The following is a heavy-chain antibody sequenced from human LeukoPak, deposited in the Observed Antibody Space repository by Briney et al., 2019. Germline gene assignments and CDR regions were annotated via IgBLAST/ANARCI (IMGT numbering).Heavy chain of an antibody. J-gene: IGHJ5*02. CDR2: ISSSSTYI. D-gene: IGHD3-22*01. Sequence: GGSLRLSCAASGFTFSSYSMNWVRQAPGKGLEWVSSISSSSTYIYYADSVKGRFTISRDNSKNTLYLQMNSLRAEDTAVYYCAKSLGYYDSSGFYNRWFDPWGQGTLVTVSS. CDR3: AKSLGYYDSSGFYNRWFDP. V-gene: IGHV3-21*04. CDR1: GFTFSSYS.